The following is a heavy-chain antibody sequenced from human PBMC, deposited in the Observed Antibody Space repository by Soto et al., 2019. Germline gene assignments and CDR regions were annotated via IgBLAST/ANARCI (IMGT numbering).Heavy chain of an antibody. D-gene: IGHD2-21*02. CDR1: GFSLNTGGLG. CDR3: IHSRCGGDCLRSYSSHYYYGLDV. CDR2: ISWDDDK. V-gene: IGHV2-5*02. J-gene: IGHJ6*02. Sequence: QITLKESGPTLVKPTQTLTLTCSVSGFSLNTGGLGVGWIRKPPGKALEWLALISWDDDKRYSPSLRNRLSISKDTSNNLVVFTMTNMDPVDTATYYCIHSRCGGDCLRSYSSHYYYGLDVWGQGTTVTVSS.